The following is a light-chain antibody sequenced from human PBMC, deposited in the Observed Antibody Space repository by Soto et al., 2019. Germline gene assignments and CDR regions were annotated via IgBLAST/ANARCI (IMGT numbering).Light chain of an antibody. CDR1: QTIKSTS. J-gene: IGKJ1*01. Sequence: EIVLTQSPGTLSLSPGERATLSCRASQTIKSTSLAWYQQKPGQAPRLLIYGASTRATGIPARFSGSGSGTEFTLTISSLQSEDFAVYYCQQYNNWPRTFGQGTKVEIK. V-gene: IGKV3-15*01. CDR3: QQYNNWPRT. CDR2: GAS.